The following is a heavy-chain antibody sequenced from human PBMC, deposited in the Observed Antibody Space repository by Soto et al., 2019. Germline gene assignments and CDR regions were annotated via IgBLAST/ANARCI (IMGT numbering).Heavy chain of an antibody. D-gene: IGHD3-16*01. J-gene: IGHJ2*01. CDR3: ARDWVGGSWYFDL. V-gene: IGHV1-69*06. CDR2: FTLVFGAT. Sequence: VQLVNSGVGVKKPGPWVKVSCEASGGSFTSFAISWVRQALGKGLEGMGGFTLVFGATNSAQKFQGRVAITADKSTTTVYLELSGLTSQDTAVYYCARDWVGGSWYFDLWGRGTLVTVSS. CDR1: GGSFTSFA.